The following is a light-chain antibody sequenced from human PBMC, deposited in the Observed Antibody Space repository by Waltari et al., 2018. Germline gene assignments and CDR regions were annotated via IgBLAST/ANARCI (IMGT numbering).Light chain of an antibody. J-gene: IGLJ2*01. CDR1: KLGDKY. V-gene: IGLV3-1*01. CDR3: QAWDSSTAI. Sequence: SYELTQPPSVSVSPGQTASITCPGDKLGDKYACWYQQKPGQSPVLVIYQDNKRPSGIPERFSGSNSGNTATLTIRGTQAMDEADYYCQAWDSSTAIFGGGTKLTVL. CDR2: QDN.